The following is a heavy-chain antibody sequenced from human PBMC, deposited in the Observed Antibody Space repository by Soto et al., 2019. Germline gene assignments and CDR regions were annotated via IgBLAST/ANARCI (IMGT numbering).Heavy chain of an antibody. CDR1: GFTFSDYY. D-gene: IGHD6-13*01. V-gene: IGHV3-11*01. J-gene: IGHJ4*02. CDR3: ARVGSIAAAGTPDY. CDR2: ISGSGSTI. Sequence: QVQLVESGGGLVKPGGSLRLSCAASGFTFSDYYMSWFRQAPGKGLEWVSYISGSGSTIHDADSVKGRFTISRDNAKNSLYLQMNSLIAEDTAVYYCARVGSIAAAGTPDYWGQGTLVTVSS.